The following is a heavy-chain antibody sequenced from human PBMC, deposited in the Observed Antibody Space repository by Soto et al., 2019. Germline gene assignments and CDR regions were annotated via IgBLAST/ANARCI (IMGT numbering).Heavy chain of an antibody. CDR3: ARVADGWEAYYFDY. CDR2: IYYTGSTT. D-gene: IGHD1-26*01. Sequence: PSETLSLTCTVSVGSISSYYWSWIRQPPGKGLEWIGYIYYTGSTTKYNPSLKSRVTISVDTSKNQFSLKLSSVTAADTAVYYCARVADGWEAYYFDYWGQGTLVTVSS. V-gene: IGHV4-59*01. CDR1: VGSISSYY. J-gene: IGHJ4*02.